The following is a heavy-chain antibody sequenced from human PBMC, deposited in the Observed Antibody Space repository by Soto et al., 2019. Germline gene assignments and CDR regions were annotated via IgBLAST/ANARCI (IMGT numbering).Heavy chain of an antibody. CDR2: INSDGSST. D-gene: IGHD3-22*01. J-gene: IGHJ3*02. CDR3: ARSSSSGYLPDDAFDI. Sequence: PGGSLRLSCAASGFPFSSYWMHWVRQAPGKGLVWVSRINSDGSSTSYADSVKGRFTISRDNAKNTLYLQMNSLRAEDTAVYYCARSSSSGYLPDDAFDIWGQGTMVTVSS. CDR1: GFPFSSYW. V-gene: IGHV3-74*01.